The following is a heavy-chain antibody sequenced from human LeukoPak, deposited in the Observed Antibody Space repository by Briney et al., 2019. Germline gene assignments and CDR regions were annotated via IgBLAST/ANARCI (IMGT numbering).Heavy chain of an antibody. J-gene: IGHJ4*02. CDR3: TTGIQVVSSTKLSDY. V-gene: IGHV3-15*01. Sequence: GGSLRLSCAASGFAFSNAWMSWVRQAPGKGLEWVGRIKSKTDGGTTDYAAPVKGRFTLLRDDSENTGFLQMSSLTTEDTAVYYCTTGIQVVSSTKLSDYWGQGSLVTVSS. D-gene: IGHD2-15*01. CDR2: IKSKTDGGTT. CDR1: GFAFSNAW.